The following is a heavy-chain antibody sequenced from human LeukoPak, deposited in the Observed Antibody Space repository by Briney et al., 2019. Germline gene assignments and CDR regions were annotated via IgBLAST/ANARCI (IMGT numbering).Heavy chain of an antibody. CDR2: ISSSSGYI. Sequence: GGSLRLSCAAPGFTFSSYSMNWVRQAPGKGLEWVSSISSSSGYIYYADSVKGRFTISRDNAKNSLYLQMNSLRAEDTAVYYCARDVTYYDILTGYLPLYYFDYWGQGTLVTVSS. V-gene: IGHV3-21*01. CDR1: GFTFSSYS. CDR3: ARDVTYYDILTGYLPLYYFDY. D-gene: IGHD3-9*01. J-gene: IGHJ4*02.